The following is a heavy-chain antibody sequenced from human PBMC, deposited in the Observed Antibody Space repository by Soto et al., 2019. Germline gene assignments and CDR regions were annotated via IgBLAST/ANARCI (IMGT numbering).Heavy chain of an antibody. D-gene: IGHD2-15*01. V-gene: IGHV1-24*01. J-gene: IGHJ6*03. CDR3: ATSGYCSGGSCYTDYYYYYMDV. CDR2: FDPEDGET. Sequence: ASVKVSCKVSGYTLTELSMHWVRQAPGKGLEWMGGFDPEDGETIYAQKFQGRVTMTEDTSTDTAYMELSSLRSEDTAVYYCATSGYCSGGSCYTDYYYYYMDVWGKGTTVTVSS. CDR1: GYTLTELS.